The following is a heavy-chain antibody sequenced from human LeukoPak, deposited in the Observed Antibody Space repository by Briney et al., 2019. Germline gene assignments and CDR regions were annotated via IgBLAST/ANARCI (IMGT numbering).Heavy chain of an antibody. CDR3: ARVDCRSTSCSPFDY. Sequence: GGSLRLSCAASGFTFSSFSMHWVRQAPGKGLEWLAVILYDGGTRYYADSVRGRFTASRDNSKDTLYLQMTSLRVGDTAVYYCARVDCRSTSCSPFDYWGQGTLVTVSS. D-gene: IGHD2-2*01. CDR1: GFTFSSFS. CDR2: ILYDGGTR. V-gene: IGHV3-30*04. J-gene: IGHJ4*02.